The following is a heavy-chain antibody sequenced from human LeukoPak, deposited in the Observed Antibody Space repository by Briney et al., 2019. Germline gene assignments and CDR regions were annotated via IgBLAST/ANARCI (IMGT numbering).Heavy chain of an antibody. CDR3: AKVSDSSGYYPFDY. Sequence: GGSLRLSCAAPGFTFSSYGMHWVRQAPGKGLEWVAFIRYDGSNKYYADSVKGRFTISRDNSKNTLYLQMNSLRAEDTAVYYCAKVSDSSGYYPFDYWGQGTLVTVSS. CDR2: IRYDGSNK. V-gene: IGHV3-30*02. CDR1: GFTFSSYG. J-gene: IGHJ4*02. D-gene: IGHD3-22*01.